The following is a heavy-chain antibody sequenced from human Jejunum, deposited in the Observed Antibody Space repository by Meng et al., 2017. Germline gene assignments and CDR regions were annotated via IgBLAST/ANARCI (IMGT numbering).Heavy chain of an antibody. CDR3: ARFLGYYDSSGYHSGIDY. Sequence: GESLKISCAASGFTFNSNWMSWVRQAPGKGLEWVANIKQDGSEKYYVDSVKGRFTISRDNAKNSLYLQMNSLRAEDTAVNFCARFLGYYDSSGYHSGIDYWGQGTLVTVSS. D-gene: IGHD3-22*01. CDR1: GFTFNSNW. CDR2: IKQDGSEK. V-gene: IGHV3-7*01. J-gene: IGHJ4*02.